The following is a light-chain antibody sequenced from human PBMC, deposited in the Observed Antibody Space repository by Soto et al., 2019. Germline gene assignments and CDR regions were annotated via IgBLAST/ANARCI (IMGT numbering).Light chain of an antibody. J-gene: IGKJ5*01. Sequence: ILLTQSPDTPSLSPGERATLSCRASQSVSNYLAWYQQKPGQAPRLLIYGASNRATGIPDRFSGSGSGTDFTLTISGLEPEDFAVYYCQQYDSSPPITFGQGTRLEIK. V-gene: IGKV3-20*01. CDR2: GAS. CDR1: QSVSNY. CDR3: QQYDSSPPIT.